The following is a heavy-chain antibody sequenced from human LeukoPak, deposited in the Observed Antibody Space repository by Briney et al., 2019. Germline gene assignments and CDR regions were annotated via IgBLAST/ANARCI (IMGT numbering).Heavy chain of an antibody. J-gene: IGHJ4*02. CDR3: ARVVFSYDDYCDH. Sequence: SETLSLTCTVSGASISRYSWSWIRQPPGKGLEWIGCVHYSGSTYHNPSLKSRVTISVDTSKNQVSLKLSSVTAADTAVYYCARVVFSYDDYCDHWGQGTLVTVSS. CDR1: GASISRYS. CDR2: VHYSGST. V-gene: IGHV4-59*01. D-gene: IGHD5-18*01.